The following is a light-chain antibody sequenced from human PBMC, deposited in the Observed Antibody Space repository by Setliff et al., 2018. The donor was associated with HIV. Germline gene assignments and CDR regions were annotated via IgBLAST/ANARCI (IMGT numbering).Light chain of an antibody. V-gene: IGLV7-46*01. CDR3: LLSYSATFWM. CDR1: TGAVTNDHY. CDR2: DTS. Sequence: AVVTQEPSLTVSPGGTLTLTCASSTGAVTNDHYPYWFQQKPGQAPRTLSYDTSNKHSWTPARFSGSLLGGKAALTLSGAQPEDEADYYCLLSYSATFWMFGGGTK. J-gene: IGLJ3*02.